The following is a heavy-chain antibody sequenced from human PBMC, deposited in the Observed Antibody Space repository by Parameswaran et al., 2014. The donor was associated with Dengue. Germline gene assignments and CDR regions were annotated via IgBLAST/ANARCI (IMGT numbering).Heavy chain of an antibody. Sequence: VRQMPGKGLEWMGIIYPGDSKTKYSPSFQGQVTISVDKSISTAYLQWGSLKASDTAMYYCARGVGGDYWGQGTPVTVSS. V-gene: IGHV5-51*01. CDR2: IYPGDSKT. CDR3: ARGVGGDY. J-gene: IGHJ4*02. D-gene: IGHD3-16*01.